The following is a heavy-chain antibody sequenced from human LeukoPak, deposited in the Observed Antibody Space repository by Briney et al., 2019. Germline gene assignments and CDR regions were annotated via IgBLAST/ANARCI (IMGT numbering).Heavy chain of an antibody. CDR2: ISAYNGNT. J-gene: IGHJ4*02. CDR1: GYTFTSYG. Sequence: ASVKVSCKASGYTFTSYGISWVRQAPGQGLEWMGWISAYNGNTNYAQKLQGRVTMTTDTSTSTAYMELRSLRSDDTAVYYCARAPTGYSSGWYVYWGQGTLVTVSS. D-gene: IGHD6-19*01. V-gene: IGHV1-18*01. CDR3: ARAPTGYSSGWYVY.